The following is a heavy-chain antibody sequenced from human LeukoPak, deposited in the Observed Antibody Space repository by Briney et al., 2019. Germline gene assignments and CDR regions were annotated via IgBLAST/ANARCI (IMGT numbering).Heavy chain of an antibody. CDR3: ARDLVVVPAAHFDY. J-gene: IGHJ4*02. Sequence: APVMLCCKASGYTFTSYGISWVPQAPGQGLKWMGWISAYNGNTNYAQKLQGRVTMTTDTSTSTAYMELRSLRSDDTAVYYCARDLVVVPAAHFDYWGQGTLVTVSS. CDR1: GYTFTSYG. D-gene: IGHD2-2*01. V-gene: IGHV1-18*01. CDR2: ISAYNGNT.